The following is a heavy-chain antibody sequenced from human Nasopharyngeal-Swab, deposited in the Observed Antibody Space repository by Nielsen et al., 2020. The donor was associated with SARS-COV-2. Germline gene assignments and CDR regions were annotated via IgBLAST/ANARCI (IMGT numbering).Heavy chain of an antibody. CDR1: GGSISSSSYN. Sequence: SETLSLTCTVSGGSISSSSYNWGRHRQAQGKGLEWIGSIYYSGSTYYNPSHKSRVTISVDTSKNQFPLKLSSVTAADTAVYYCARLTADVLRFFRPYYFDYWGQGTLVTVSS. J-gene: IGHJ4*02. CDR2: IYYSGST. D-gene: IGHD3-3*01. CDR3: ARLTADVLRFFRPYYFDY. V-gene: IGHV4-39*01.